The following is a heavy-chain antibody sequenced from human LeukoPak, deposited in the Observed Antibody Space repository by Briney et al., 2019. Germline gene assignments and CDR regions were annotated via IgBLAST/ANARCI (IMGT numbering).Heavy chain of an antibody. CDR2: VSGSGGST. CDR3: AKDLGPLAGSD. D-gene: IGHD3-10*01. Sequence: GGSLRLSCAASGFTFSNYAMSWVRQAPGKGLEWVSAVSGSGGSTYYADSVKGRFTISRDNSKNTLYLQMNSLRAEDTAVYYCAKDLGPLAGSDWGQGTLVTVSS. V-gene: IGHV3-23*01. CDR1: GFTFSNYA. J-gene: IGHJ4*02.